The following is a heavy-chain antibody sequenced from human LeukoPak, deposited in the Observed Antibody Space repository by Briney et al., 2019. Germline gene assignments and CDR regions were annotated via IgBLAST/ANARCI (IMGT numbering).Heavy chain of an antibody. V-gene: IGHV2-5*01. J-gene: IGHJ4*02. D-gene: IGHD3-10*01. Sequence: GSGPTLVNPTETLTLTCSFSGMSLSATGVAVGWIRQPPGKAPEWLALIYWNGDKRYSPSLKGRLTISKDTSKDQVVLAMRNMDPVDTGTYYCAHSHPAIITAVNRYFDYWGQGTLVTVSS. CDR1: GMSLSATGVA. CDR2: IYWNGDK. CDR3: AHSHPAIITAVNRYFDY.